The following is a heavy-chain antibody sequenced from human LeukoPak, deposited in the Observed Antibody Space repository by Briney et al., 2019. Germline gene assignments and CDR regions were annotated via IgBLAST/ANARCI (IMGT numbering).Heavy chain of an antibody. V-gene: IGHV5-51*03. CDR2: IYPGDSDT. CDR3: ARKEERRPSGY. J-gene: IGHJ4*02. CDR1: GYMFNNFW. D-gene: IGHD1-1*01. Sequence: GASLKFSCEAVGYMFNNFWIAWVRQMRGKVLELMGIIYPGDSDTRYSPSFQGQVTTSVDKSIRTAYLQCSSLEASDTAIYYCARKEERRPSGYWGQGTLVTVSS.